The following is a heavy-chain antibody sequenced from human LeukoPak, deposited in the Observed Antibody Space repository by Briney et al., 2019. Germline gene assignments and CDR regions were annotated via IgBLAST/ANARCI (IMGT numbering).Heavy chain of an antibody. D-gene: IGHD6-19*01. V-gene: IGHV3-66*04. CDR3: ERHSSGWYYNWFDP. J-gene: IGHJ5*02. Sequence: GGSLRLSCAASGFIVSSNYMSWVRQAPGKGLEWVSVIYSGGRTYYAASVKGRFTISRNNSKNTLFRQMNSLSAEDTAVYYCERHSSGWYYNWFDPWGQGTLVTVSS. CDR1: GFIVSSNY. CDR2: IYSGGRT.